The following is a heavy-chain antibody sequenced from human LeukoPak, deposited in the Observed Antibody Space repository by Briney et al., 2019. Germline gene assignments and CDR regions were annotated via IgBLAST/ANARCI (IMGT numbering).Heavy chain of an antibody. CDR3: ARGPDYYGSGSSLYYFDY. V-gene: IGHV3-21*01. D-gene: IGHD3-10*01. J-gene: IGHJ4*02. Sequence: PGGSLRLSCAASGFTFSSYSMNGVRQAPGKGLEWVSSISSSSSYIYYADSVKGRFTISRDNAKNSLYMQMNSLRAEDTAVYYCARGPDYYGSGSSLYYFDYWGQGTLVTVSS. CDR1: GFTFSSYS. CDR2: ISSSSSYI.